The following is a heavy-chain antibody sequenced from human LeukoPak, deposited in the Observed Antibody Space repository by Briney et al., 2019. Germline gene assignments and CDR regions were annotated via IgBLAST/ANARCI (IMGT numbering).Heavy chain of an antibody. CDR1: GFTLSAHW. CDR2: LAPDGGRT. Sequence: GGSLRLSCAASGFTLSAHWIHWVRQAPGKGLVWVSRLAPDGGRTNYADSVRGRFTISRDNAKDTVYLQMSSLRGEDTAVYFCTVDTDYFEGLGFPRPALNDYWGQGALVTVSA. V-gene: IGHV3-74*01. J-gene: IGHJ4*02. D-gene: IGHD3-22*01. CDR3: TVDTDYFEGLGFPRPALNDY.